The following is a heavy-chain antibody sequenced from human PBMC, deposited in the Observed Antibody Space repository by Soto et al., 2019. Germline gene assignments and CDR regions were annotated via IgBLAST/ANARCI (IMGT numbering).Heavy chain of an antibody. Sequence: SENLSLTCAVYGGSFSGFYRSWIRQPPGKGLEWIGEINHSGSTNYNPSLKSRVTISVDTSKNQFSLKLSSVTAADTAVYYCAREGQWPNPRPNGMDVWGQGTTVTVSS. CDR1: GGSFSGFY. V-gene: IGHV4-34*01. D-gene: IGHD6-19*01. CDR2: INHSGST. CDR3: AREGQWPNPRPNGMDV. J-gene: IGHJ6*02.